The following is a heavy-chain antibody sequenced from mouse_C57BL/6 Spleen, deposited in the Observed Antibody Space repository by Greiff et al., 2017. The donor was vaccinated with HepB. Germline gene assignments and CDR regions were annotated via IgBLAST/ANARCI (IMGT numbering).Heavy chain of an antibody. V-gene: IGHV5-17*01. CDR3: ARNGYHSWFAY. D-gene: IGHD2-2*01. J-gene: IGHJ3*01. CDR1: GFTFSDYG. Sequence: EVMLVESGGGLVKPGGSLKLSCAASGFTFSDYGMHWVRQAPEKGLEWVAYISSGSSTIYYADTVKGRFTISRDNAKNTLFLQMTSLRSEDTAMYYCARNGYHSWFAYWGQGTLVTVSA. CDR2: ISSGSSTI.